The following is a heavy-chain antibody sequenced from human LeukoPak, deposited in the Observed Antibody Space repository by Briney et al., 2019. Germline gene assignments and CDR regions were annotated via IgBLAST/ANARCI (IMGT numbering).Heavy chain of an antibody. V-gene: IGHV3-48*01. J-gene: IGHJ5*02. CDR1: GFTFSTYR. CDR2: ISSSGSTI. Sequence: GGSLRLSCAASGFTFSTYRMSWVRQAPGKGLEWVSYISSSGSTIYYADSVKGRFTISRDNSKNTLYLQMNSLRAEDTAVYYCAKEAGSWFDPWGQGTLVTVSS. CDR3: AKEAGSWFDP.